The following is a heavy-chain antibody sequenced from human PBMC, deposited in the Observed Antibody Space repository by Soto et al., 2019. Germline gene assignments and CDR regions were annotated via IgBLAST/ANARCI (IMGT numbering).Heavy chain of an antibody. J-gene: IGHJ4*02. V-gene: IGHV3-49*04. CDR1: GFTFCDYA. Sequence: PGGSLRLSCTASGFTFCDYAISFVRRSPFKGLEWVVFIRTKANGGTTDYAASVKGRFSISRDDSKTIAYLQMNSLKTEDTAVYYCATMSESDYWGQGTLVTVSS. CDR3: ATMSESDY. D-gene: IGHD3-10*01. CDR2: IRTKANGGTT.